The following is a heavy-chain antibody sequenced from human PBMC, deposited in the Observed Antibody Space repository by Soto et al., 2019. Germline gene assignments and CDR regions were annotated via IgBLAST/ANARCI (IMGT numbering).Heavy chain of an antibody. D-gene: IGHD3-3*01. Sequence: SETLSLTCAVSSGSISSSNWWSWVRQPPGKGLEWIGEIYHSGSTNYNPSLKSRVTISVDKSKNQFSLKLSSVTAADTAVYYCASLRDDGPEFDYWGQGTLVTVSS. CDR1: SGSISSSNW. V-gene: IGHV4-4*02. CDR2: IYHSGST. CDR3: ASLRDDGPEFDY. J-gene: IGHJ4*02.